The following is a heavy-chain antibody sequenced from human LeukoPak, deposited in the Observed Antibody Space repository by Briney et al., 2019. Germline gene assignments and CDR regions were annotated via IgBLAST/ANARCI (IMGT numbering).Heavy chain of an antibody. CDR2: ISGSGGST. J-gene: IGHJ4*02. V-gene: IGHV3-23*01. CDR1: GFTFSSYA. CDR3: AKGHGITIFSVVDY. Sequence: PGGSLRLSCAASGFTFSSYAMSWVRQAPGKGLEWVSAISGSGGSTYYADSVKGRFTTSRDNSKNTLYLQMNSLRAEDTAVYYCAKGHGITIFSVVDYWGQGTLVTVSS. D-gene: IGHD3-9*01.